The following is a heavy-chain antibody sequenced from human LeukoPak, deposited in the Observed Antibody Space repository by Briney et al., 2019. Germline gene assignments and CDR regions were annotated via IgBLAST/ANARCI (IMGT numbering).Heavy chain of an antibody. Sequence: ASVTVSCKASGYTFTGYYMHWVRPAPGQGLEWMGWINPNSGGTNYAQKFQERVTMTRDTSISTAYMELSRLRSDDTAVYYCASLDLFYDSSGYVDYWGQGTLGTVSS. CDR1: GYTFTGYY. CDR2: INPNSGGT. V-gene: IGHV1-2*02. D-gene: IGHD3-22*01. J-gene: IGHJ4*02. CDR3: ASLDLFYDSSGYVDY.